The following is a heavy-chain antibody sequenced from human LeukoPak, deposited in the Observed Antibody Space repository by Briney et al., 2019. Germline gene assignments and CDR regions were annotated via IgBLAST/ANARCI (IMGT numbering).Heavy chain of an antibody. J-gene: IGHJ4*02. CDR3: ARGSHLNSSSWYGGNDY. CDR2: ISSSGSTI. V-gene: IGHV3-48*03. D-gene: IGHD6-13*01. CDR1: GFTFSSYE. Sequence: GGSLTLSCAASGFTFSSYEMNWVRQAPGKGLEWVSYISSSGSTIYYADSVKGRFTISRDNAKNSLYLQMNSLRAEDTAVYYCARGSHLNSSSWYGGNDYWGQGTLVTVSS.